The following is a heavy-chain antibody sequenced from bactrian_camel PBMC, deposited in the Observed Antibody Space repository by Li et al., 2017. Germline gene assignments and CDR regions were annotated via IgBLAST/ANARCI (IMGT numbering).Heavy chain of an antibody. CDR3: VRELWSEGY. CDR2: IDSDGGDT. J-gene: IGHJ4*01. Sequence: VQLVESGGGLVQPGGSLRLSCAASGFSFSTYAMSWVRQAPGKGLEWVSSIDSDGGDTYHADSVKGRSTISRDNAKNTLFLELNSLKTEDTAVYYCVRELWSEGYWGQGTQVTVS. V-gene: IGHV3S31*01. CDR1: GFSFSTYA. D-gene: IGHD7*01.